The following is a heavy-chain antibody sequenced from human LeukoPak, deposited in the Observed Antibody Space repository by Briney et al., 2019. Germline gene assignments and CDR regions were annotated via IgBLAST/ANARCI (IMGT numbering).Heavy chain of an antibody. CDR2: INPNSGGT. CDR3: ARDHFRWIQLWLGRGGFDY. CDR1: GYTFTGYY. J-gene: IGHJ4*02. Sequence: GASVKVSCKASGYTFTGYYMHWVRQAPGQGLEWMGWINPNSGGTNYAQKFQGRVTMTRDTSISTAYMELSGLRSDDTAVYYCARDHFRWIQLWLGRGGFDYWGQGTLVTVSS. V-gene: IGHV1-2*02. D-gene: IGHD5-18*01.